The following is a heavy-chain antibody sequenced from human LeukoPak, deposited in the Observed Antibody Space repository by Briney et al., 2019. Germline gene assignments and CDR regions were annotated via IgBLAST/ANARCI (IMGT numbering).Heavy chain of an antibody. J-gene: IGHJ4*02. CDR3: ARRPGLAGANTKELDY. D-gene: IGHD1-26*01. CDR2: INSDGSST. V-gene: IGHV3-74*01. Sequence: GSPRLSCAASGFTFSSYAMSWVRQAPGKGLEWVSRINSDGSSTSYADSVKGRFTISRDNAKNTLYLQMNSLRAEDTAVYYCARRPGLAGANTKELDYWGQGTLVTVSS. CDR1: GFTFSSYA.